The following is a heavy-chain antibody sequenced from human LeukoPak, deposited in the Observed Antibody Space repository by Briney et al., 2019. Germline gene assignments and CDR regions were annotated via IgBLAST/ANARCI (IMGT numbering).Heavy chain of an antibody. CDR2: ISSSSSYI. Sequence: GGSLRLSCSASGFTFSSYSMNWVRQAPGKGLEWVSSISSSSSYIYYADSVKGRFTISRDNAKNSLYLQMNSLRAEDTAVYYCARALPSWYSSSSEPDYWGQGTLVTVSS. V-gene: IGHV3-21*01. CDR1: GFTFSSYS. CDR3: ARALPSWYSSSSEPDY. J-gene: IGHJ4*02. D-gene: IGHD6-6*01.